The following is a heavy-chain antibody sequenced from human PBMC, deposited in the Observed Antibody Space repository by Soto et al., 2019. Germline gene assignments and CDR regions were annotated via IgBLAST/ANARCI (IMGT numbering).Heavy chain of an antibody. D-gene: IGHD6-25*01. J-gene: IGHJ5*02. Sequence: GESLKISCKGSGYSFTSYWIGWVRQMPGKGLEWMGIIYPGDSDTRYSPSFQGQVTISADKSISTAYLQWSSLKASDTAMYYWAKMIPGKQRANPTKSSHPGGRGPRVTSP. CDR2: IYPGDSDT. V-gene: IGHV5-51*01. CDR1: GYSFTSYW. CDR3: AKMIPGKQRANPTKSSHP.